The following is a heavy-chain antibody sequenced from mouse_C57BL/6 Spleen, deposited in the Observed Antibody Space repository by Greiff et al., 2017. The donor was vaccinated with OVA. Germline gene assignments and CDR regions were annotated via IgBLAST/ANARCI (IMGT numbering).Heavy chain of an antibody. CDR2: INPNNGGT. Sequence: VQLQQSGPELVKPGASVKISCKASGYTFTDYYMNWVKQSHGKSLEWIGDINPNNGGTSYNQKFKGKATLTVDKSSSTAYMELRSLTSEDSAVYYCARGEAGDWGQGTTLTVSS. J-gene: IGHJ2*01. V-gene: IGHV1-26*01. CDR1: GYTFTDYY. D-gene: IGHD3-2*02. CDR3: ARGEAGD.